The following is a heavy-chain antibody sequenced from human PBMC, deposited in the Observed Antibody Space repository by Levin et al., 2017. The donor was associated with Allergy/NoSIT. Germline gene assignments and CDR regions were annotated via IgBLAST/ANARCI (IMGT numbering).Heavy chain of an antibody. D-gene: IGHD1-26*01. V-gene: IGHV3-21*01. CDR2: ISSSSSYI. CDR1: GFTFSSYS. Sequence: GESLKISCAASGFTFSSYSMNWVRQAPGKGLEWVSSISSSSSYIYYADSVKGRFTISRDNAKNSLYLQMNSLRAEDTAVHYCARESQWELLPDYWGQGTLVTVSS. CDR3: ARESQWELLPDY. J-gene: IGHJ4*02.